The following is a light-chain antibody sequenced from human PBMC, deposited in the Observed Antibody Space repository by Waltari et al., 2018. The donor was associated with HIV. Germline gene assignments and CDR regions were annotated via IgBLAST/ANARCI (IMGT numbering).Light chain of an antibody. J-gene: IGKJ1*01. CDR3: QQCYTTRWT. CDR2: GAS. V-gene: IGKV1-39*01. CDR1: QSIDNL. Sequence: EIQMTQSPSSLSASVGDRVTLTCRASQSIDNLLNWYQQKPGQAPKLLIYGASRLHSGVPSRFSGSGSGTDFTLTVNSLQPEDFATYYCQQCYTTRWTFGLGTKVEMK.